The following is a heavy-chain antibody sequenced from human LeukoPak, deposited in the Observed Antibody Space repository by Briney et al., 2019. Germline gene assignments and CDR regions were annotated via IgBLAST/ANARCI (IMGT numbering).Heavy chain of an antibody. V-gene: IGHV4-34*01. CDR3: ARTSSGWPYYFDY. Sequence: SETLCLTCAVYGGSFSGYYWSWIRQPPGKGLEWIGEINHSGSTNYNPSLKSRVTISVDTSKNQFSLKLSSVTAADTAVYYCARTSSGWPYYFDYWGQGTLVTVSS. J-gene: IGHJ4*02. D-gene: IGHD6-19*01. CDR2: INHSGST. CDR1: GGSFSGYY.